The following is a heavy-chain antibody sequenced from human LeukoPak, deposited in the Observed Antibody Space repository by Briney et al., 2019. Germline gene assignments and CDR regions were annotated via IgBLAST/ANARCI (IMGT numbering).Heavy chain of an antibody. CDR3: ARGTSGRKQWPFQIYYGMDV. CDR2: INPNSGGT. J-gene: IGHJ6*02. V-gene: IGHV1-2*02. Sequence: ASVKVSCKASGYTLTGYYMHWVRQAPGQGLEWMGWINPNSGGTNYAQKFQGRVTMTRDTSISTAYMELSRLRSDDTAVYYCARGTSGRKQWPFQIYYGMDVWGQGTTVTVSS. D-gene: IGHD6-19*01. CDR1: GYTLTGYY.